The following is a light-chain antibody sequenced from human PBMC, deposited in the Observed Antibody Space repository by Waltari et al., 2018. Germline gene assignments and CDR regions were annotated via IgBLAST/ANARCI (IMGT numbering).Light chain of an antibody. CDR1: SSDVGAYNP. J-gene: IGLJ2*01. Sequence: QSALTQPPSASGSPGQSVTISCTGTSSDVGAYNPVSWYQQHPGKAPKLIIYDVSKRPSGVRDRFSGSKSGNTASLTVSGLQADDEADYYCNSYAGSSHVVFGGGTTLTVL. CDR2: DVS. CDR3: NSYAGSSHVV. V-gene: IGLV2-8*01.